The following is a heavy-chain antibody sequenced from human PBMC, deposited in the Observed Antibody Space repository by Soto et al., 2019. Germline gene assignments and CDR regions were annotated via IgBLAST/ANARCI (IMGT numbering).Heavy chain of an antibody. CDR1: GFTFSNAW. CDR3: TSQVPAAYQYMDV. J-gene: IGHJ6*03. Sequence: GGSLRLSCAASGFTFSNAWMSWVRQAPGKGLEWVGRIKSKTDGGTTDYAAPVKGRFTISRDDSKNTLDLQMNSLKTEDTAVYYCTSQVPAAYQYMDVWGKGTTVTVSS. D-gene: IGHD2-2*01. CDR2: IKSKTDGGTT. V-gene: IGHV3-15*01.